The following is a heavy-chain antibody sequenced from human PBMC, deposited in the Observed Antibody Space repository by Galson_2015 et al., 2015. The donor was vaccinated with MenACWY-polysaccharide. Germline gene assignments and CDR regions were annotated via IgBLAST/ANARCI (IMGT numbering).Heavy chain of an antibody. CDR1: GFIFSNAW. V-gene: IGHV3-15*01. CDR3: VTGLTLDY. D-gene: IGHD4/OR15-4a*01. J-gene: IGHJ4*02. CDR2: IKSKPSGGTL. Sequence: SLRLSCAGSGFIFSNAWMNWVRQAPGKGLEWVGRIKSKPSGGTLDYAAPVKGRFSISRDDSKNTVYLQMNSLKTEDTAVYYCVTGLTLDYWGQGTLVTVSS.